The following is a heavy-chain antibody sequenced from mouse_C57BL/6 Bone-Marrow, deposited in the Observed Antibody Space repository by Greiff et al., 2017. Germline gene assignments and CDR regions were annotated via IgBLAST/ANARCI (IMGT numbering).Heavy chain of an antibody. D-gene: IGHD4-1*01. CDR1: GYTFTSYW. CDR3: ARELTLDY. CDR2: IDPSDSYT. Sequence: QVQLQQPGAELVKPGASVKLSCKASGYTFTSYWMQWVKQRPGQGLEWIGEIDPSDSYTNYNQQFTGKAPLTVDTSSSTAYMQLSSLTSEDSAVYYCARELTLDYWGQGTTLTVSS. J-gene: IGHJ2*01. V-gene: IGHV1-50*01.